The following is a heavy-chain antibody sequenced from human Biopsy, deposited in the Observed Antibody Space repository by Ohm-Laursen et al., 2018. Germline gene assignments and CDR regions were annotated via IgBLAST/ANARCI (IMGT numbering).Heavy chain of an antibody. CDR1: GYNFGNYY. CDR3: ARDRPSVPTYAVF. Sequence: EASVKVSCKASGYNFGNYYINWVRKVPGQGLEWLGVINPVAEATMYAQKFQDRITMTRDTSTNTVYMDLTSLTSEDTAVYYCARDRPSVPTYAVFWGQGSLVTVSS. D-gene: IGHD2-2*01. J-gene: IGHJ4*02. V-gene: IGHV1-46*01. CDR2: INPVAEAT.